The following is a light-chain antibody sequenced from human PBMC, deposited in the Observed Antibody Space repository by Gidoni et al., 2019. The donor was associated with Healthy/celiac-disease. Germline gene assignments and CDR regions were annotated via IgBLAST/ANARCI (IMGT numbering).Light chain of an antibody. CDR2: DVS. CDR1: SSDVGGYNY. CDR3: SSYTSSSTLDVV. Sequence: QSALTPPASVPGSPGQSLTISCTGTSSDVGGYNYVSWYQQHPGKAPKLMIYDVSNRPSGVSNRFSGSKSGNTASLTISGLQAEDEADYYCSSYTSSSTLDVVFGGGTKLTVL. J-gene: IGLJ2*01. V-gene: IGLV2-14*01.